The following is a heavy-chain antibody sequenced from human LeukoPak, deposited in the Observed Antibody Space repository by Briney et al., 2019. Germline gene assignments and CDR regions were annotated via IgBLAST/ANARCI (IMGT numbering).Heavy chain of an antibody. CDR3: TTDLTTVTTRYYYYYYYMDV. V-gene: IGHV3-15*01. CDR1: GFTFGDYA. CDR2: IKSKTDGGTT. Sequence: GGSLGLSCTASGFTFGDYAMSWFRQAPGKGLEWVGRIKSKTDGGTTDYAAPVKGRFTISRDDSKNTLYLQMNSLKTEDTAVYYCTTDLTTVTTRYYYYYYYMDVWGKGTTVTVSS. J-gene: IGHJ6*03. D-gene: IGHD4-17*01.